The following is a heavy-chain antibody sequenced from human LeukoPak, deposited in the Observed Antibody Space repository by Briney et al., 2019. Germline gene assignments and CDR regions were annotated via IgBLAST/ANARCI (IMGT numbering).Heavy chain of an antibody. Sequence: PSETLSLTCTVSGGSISSGGYYWGWIRQHPGKGLEWIGYIYYSGSTYYNPSLKSRVTISVDTSKNQFSLKLSSVTAADTAVYYCARQVDVLRYFDWLFSDDAFDIWGQGTMVTVSS. CDR3: ARQVDVLRYFDWLFSDDAFDI. J-gene: IGHJ3*02. D-gene: IGHD3-9*01. V-gene: IGHV4-31*03. CDR1: GGSISSGGYY. CDR2: IYYSGST.